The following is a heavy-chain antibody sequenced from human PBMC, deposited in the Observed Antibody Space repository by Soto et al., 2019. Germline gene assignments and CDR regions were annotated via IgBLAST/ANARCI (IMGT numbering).Heavy chain of an antibody. CDR1: GYSFTSYD. Sequence: QVQMVQSGAEVKKPGASVKVSCKASGYSFTSYDMNWVRQAPGQGLEWVGWMNPNSGTTGYAQQFQGIVTMTRDTSTTTAYMELSSLTSEDTAVYYCARGGFLEQHSDCWGQGTVVTVSS. J-gene: IGHJ4*02. CDR2: MNPNSGTT. D-gene: IGHD3-3*01. V-gene: IGHV1-8*01. CDR3: ARGGFLEQHSDC.